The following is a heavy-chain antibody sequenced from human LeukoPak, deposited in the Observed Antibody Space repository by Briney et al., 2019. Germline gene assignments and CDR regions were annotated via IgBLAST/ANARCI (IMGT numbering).Heavy chain of an antibody. Sequence: KSSETLSLTCTVSGGSISYYYWSWIRQPPGKGLEWIGHIYHSGSTNYNPSFKSRVTISVDTSKNHFSLKLSSVTAADTAVYYCVRHAATRHNYGMDVWGQGTTVTVSS. CDR1: GGSISYYY. CDR2: IYHSGST. CDR3: VRHAATRHNYGMDV. D-gene: IGHD6-13*01. V-gene: IGHV4-59*08. J-gene: IGHJ6*02.